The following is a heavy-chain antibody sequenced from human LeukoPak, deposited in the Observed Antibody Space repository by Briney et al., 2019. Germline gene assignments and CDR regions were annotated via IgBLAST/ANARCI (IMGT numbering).Heavy chain of an antibody. CDR1: GGSIGSYY. D-gene: IGHD6-19*01. CDR3: ARGTAVAGSLTHFDY. J-gene: IGHJ4*02. CDR2: IYYSGGT. Sequence: SETLSLTCTVSGGSIGSYYWSWIRQPPGKGLEWIGYIYYSGGTNYNPSLKSRVTISVDTSKNQFSLKLSSVTAADTAVYYCARGTAVAGSLTHFDYWGQGTLVTVSS. V-gene: IGHV4-59*12.